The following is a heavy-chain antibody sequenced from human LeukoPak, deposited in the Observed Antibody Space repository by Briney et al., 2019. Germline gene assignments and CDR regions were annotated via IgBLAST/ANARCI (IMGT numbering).Heavy chain of an antibody. D-gene: IGHD3-16*01. CDR1: GYTFTGYY. CDR2: IIPIFGTA. Sequence: ASVKVSCKASGYTFTGYYMHWVRQAPGQGLEWMGWIIPIFGTANYAQKFQGRVTMTRNTSISTAFMELSSLRSEDTAVYYCARAPIWGGMVTYYYMDVWGKGTTVTISS. V-gene: IGHV1-2*02. J-gene: IGHJ6*03. CDR3: ARAPIWGGMVTYYYMDV.